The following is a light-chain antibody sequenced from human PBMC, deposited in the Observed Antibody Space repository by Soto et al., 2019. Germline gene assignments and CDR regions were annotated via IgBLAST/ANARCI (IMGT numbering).Light chain of an antibody. CDR2: DAS. Sequence: VSAQSASTMSLSPGERATLSCRASKSVSTYLAWYKQKPGQAPRLLIYDASNRATGIPARFSGSGSGTDFTLTISSLEPEDVAVYYCQQRDTWPLTFGPGTKVDIK. V-gene: IGKV3-11*01. CDR3: QQRDTWPLT. J-gene: IGKJ3*01. CDR1: KSVSTY.